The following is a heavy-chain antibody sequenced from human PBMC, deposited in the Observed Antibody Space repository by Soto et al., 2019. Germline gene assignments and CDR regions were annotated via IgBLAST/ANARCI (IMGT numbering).Heavy chain of an antibody. Sequence: TSETLSLTCTVSGGSISSGGYYWNWIRQHPGKGLEWIAYIYYSGSTYYNPSLKSRLTISVDTSRNQFSLKLTSLTAADTAIYYCARSRTTFFYFDYWGQGALVTVSS. CDR1: GGSISSGGYY. V-gene: IGHV4-31*03. J-gene: IGHJ4*02. CDR2: IYYSGST. CDR3: ARSRTTFFYFDY. D-gene: IGHD3-3*01.